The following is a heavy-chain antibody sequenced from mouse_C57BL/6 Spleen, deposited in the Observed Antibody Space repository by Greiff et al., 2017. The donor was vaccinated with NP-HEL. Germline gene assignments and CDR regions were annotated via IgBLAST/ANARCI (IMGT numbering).Heavy chain of an antibody. CDR2: ISSGSSTI. V-gene: IGHV5-17*01. CDR3: ARPDYSNYPWFAY. J-gene: IGHJ3*01. D-gene: IGHD2-5*01. CDR1: GFTFSDYG. Sequence: EVKLVESGGGLVKPGGSLKLSCAASGFTFSDYGMHWVRQAPEKGLEWVAYISSGSSTIYYADTVKGRFTISRDNAKNTLFLQMTSLRSEDTAMYYCARPDYSNYPWFAYWGQGTLVTVSA.